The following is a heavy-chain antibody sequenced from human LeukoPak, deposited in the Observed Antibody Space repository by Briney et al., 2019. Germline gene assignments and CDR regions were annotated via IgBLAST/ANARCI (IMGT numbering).Heavy chain of an antibody. J-gene: IGHJ4*02. CDR2: ISYDGSNK. V-gene: IGHV3-30*18. CDR3: AKNHADYRDYTTPFDY. D-gene: IGHD4-17*01. CDR1: GFTFSSYG. Sequence: GGSLRLSCAASGFTFSSYGMHWVRQAPGKGLEWVAVISYDGSNKYYADSVKGRFTISRDNSKNTLYLQMNSLRAEDTAVYYCAKNHADYRDYTTPFDYWGQGTLVTVSS.